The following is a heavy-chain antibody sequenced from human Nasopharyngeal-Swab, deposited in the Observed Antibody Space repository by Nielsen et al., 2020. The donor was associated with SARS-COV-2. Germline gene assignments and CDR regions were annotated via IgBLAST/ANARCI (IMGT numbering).Heavy chain of an antibody. D-gene: IGHD3-10*01. CDR3: ARDQKLWFGESADYYYYGMDV. Sequence: SETLSLTCTVSGGTISSYYWSWIRQLAGKGLEWIGRIYTSGSTTYNPPLKRRVTMSVDTSKNQFSLKLSSVTAADTAVYYCARDQKLWFGESADYYYYGMDVWGQGTTVTVSS. CDR2: IYTSGST. V-gene: IGHV4-4*07. J-gene: IGHJ6*02. CDR1: GGTISSYY.